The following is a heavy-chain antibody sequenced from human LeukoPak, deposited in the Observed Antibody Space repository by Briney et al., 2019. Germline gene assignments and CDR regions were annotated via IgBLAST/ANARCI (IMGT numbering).Heavy chain of an antibody. D-gene: IGHD4-11*01. J-gene: IGHJ4*02. CDR1: GFTFSSYG. V-gene: IGHV3-30*02. CDR3: AKGAKTTVTPFDY. Sequence: GGSLRLSCAASGFTFSSYGMHWVRQAPGKGLEWVAFIRYDGSNKYHADSVKGRFTISRDNSKNTLYLQMNSLRAEDTAVYYCAKGAKTTVTPFDYWGQGTLVTVSS. CDR2: IRYDGSNK.